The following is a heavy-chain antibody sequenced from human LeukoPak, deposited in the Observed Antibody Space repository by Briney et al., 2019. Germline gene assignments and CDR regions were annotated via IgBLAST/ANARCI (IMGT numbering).Heavy chain of an antibody. CDR2: INPNSGGT. CDR3: ASRPDQHLLYYFDY. V-gene: IGHV1-2*02. Sequence: ASVKVSCKASGYTFTGYYMHWVRQAPGQGLEWMGWINPNSGGTNYAQKFQGRVTMTRDTSISTAYMERSRLRSDDTAVYYCASRPDQHLLYYFDYWGQGALVTVSS. CDR1: GYTFTGYY. J-gene: IGHJ4*02. D-gene: IGHD2-15*01.